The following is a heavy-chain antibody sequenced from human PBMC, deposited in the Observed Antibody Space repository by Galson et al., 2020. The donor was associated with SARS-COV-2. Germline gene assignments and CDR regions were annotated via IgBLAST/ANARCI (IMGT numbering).Heavy chain of an antibody. D-gene: IGHD3-10*01. Sequence: ASVKVSCKASGYTFTGYYMHWVRQAPGQGLEWMGRINPNSGGTNYAQKFQGRVTMTRDTSISTAYMELSRLRSDDTAVYYCSREIGFGELLAWFGPWGQGTLGTVSS. V-gene: IGHV1-2*06. CDR2: INPNSGGT. J-gene: IGHJ5*02. CDR1: GYTFTGYY. CDR3: SREIGFGELLAWFGP.